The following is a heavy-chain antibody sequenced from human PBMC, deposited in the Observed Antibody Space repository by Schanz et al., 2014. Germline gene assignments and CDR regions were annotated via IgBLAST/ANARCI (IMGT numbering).Heavy chain of an antibody. J-gene: IGHJ4*02. V-gene: IGHV1-18*01. CDR2: ITAYNGDT. Sequence: QVQLVQSGAEVKKPGASVKASCKASGYTFTSHGISWVRQAPGQGLEWMGWITAYNGDTNYALKLQGKVTMTTDTATGTAYMELRSLRSDDTAVYYCARGGYSSGWYDRDIAHFDYWGQGTLVTVSS. D-gene: IGHD6-19*01. CDR3: ARGGYSSGWYDRDIAHFDY. CDR1: GYTFTSHG.